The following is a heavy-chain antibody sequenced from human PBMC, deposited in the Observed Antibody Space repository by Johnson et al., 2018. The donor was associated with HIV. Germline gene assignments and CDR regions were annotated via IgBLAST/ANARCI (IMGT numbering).Heavy chain of an antibody. D-gene: IGHD1-26*01. Sequence: QVQLVESGGGVVQPGRSLRLSCAASGFTFSSYAMHWVRQAPGKGLEWVAVISYDGSDKYYADSVKGRFTISRDSSKNTLYLEMNSMRPEDMAVYYCARLIVGAPGAFDIWGQGTMVTVSS. CDR1: GFTFSSYA. CDR2: ISYDGSDK. J-gene: IGHJ3*02. CDR3: ARLIVGAPGAFDI. V-gene: IGHV3-30*04.